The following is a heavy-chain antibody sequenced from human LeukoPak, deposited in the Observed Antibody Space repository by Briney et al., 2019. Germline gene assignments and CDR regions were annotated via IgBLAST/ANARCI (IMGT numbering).Heavy chain of an antibody. CDR1: GYTFTGYY. Sequence: ASVKVSRKASGYTFTGYYMHWVRQDPGQGLEWMGWINRNSGGTNYAQKFQVGVAMTRDTSISTAYMALSRLRSDDTDVYYCARAMQYSSSWYEPHTACYYYYGMDVWVQGTTVTVSS. V-gene: IGHV1-2*02. CDR3: ARAMQYSSSWYEPHTACYYYYGMDV. D-gene: IGHD6-13*01. CDR2: INRNSGGT. J-gene: IGHJ6*02.